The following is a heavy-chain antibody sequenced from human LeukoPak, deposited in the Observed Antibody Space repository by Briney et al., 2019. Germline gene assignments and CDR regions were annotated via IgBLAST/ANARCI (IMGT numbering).Heavy chain of an antibody. CDR3: ARTKRGYDYGDYRFDP. Sequence: ASVKVSCKASGYTFTGYYMHWVQQAPGQGLEWMGWINPNSGGTNYAQKFQGRVTMTRDTSISTAYMELSRLRSDDTAVYYCARTKRGYDYGDYRFDPWGQGTLVTVSS. J-gene: IGHJ5*02. CDR2: INPNSGGT. CDR1: GYTFTGYY. V-gene: IGHV1-2*02. D-gene: IGHD4-17*01.